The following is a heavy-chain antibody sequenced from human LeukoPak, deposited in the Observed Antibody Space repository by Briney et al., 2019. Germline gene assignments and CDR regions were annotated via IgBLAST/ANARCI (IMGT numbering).Heavy chain of an antibody. CDR1: GGSISSYY. J-gene: IGHJ3*02. CDR3: ARDRGYLDAFDI. CDR2: IYYSGST. V-gene: IGHV4-59*01. D-gene: IGHD3-10*01. Sequence: SETLSLTCTVSGGSISSYYWSWLRQPPGKGLEWIGYIYYSGSTNYNPSLKSRVTISVDTSKNQFSLKLSSVTAADTAVYYCARDRGYLDAFDIWGQGTMVTVSS.